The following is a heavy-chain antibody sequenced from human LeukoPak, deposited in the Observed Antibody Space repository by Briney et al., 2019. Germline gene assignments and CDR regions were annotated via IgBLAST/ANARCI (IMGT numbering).Heavy chain of an antibody. V-gene: IGHV1-69*04. CDR1: GGTFSSYA. CDR2: IIPILGIA. J-gene: IGHJ4*02. D-gene: IGHD1-26*01. Sequence: GASVKVSCKASGGTFSSYAISWVRQAPGQGLEWMGRIIPILGIANYAQKFQGRVTITADKSTSTAYMELSSLRSEDTAVYYCARDRISGSYYSYFDYWGQGTLVTVSS. CDR3: ARDRISGSYYSYFDY.